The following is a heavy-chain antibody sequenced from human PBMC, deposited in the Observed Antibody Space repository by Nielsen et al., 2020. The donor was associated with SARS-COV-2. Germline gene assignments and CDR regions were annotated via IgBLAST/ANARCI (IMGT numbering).Heavy chain of an antibody. J-gene: IGHJ6*02. D-gene: IGHD3-3*01. CDR2: IYYSGST. Sequence: SETLSLTCTVSGGSISSYYWSWIRQPPGKGLEWIGYIYYSGSTNYNPSLKSRVTISVDTSKNQFSLKLSSVTAADTAVYYCARHLRITIFGVVIIPDGMDVWGQGTTVTVSS. CDR3: ARHLRITIFGVVIIPDGMDV. V-gene: IGHV4-59*08. CDR1: GGSISSYY.